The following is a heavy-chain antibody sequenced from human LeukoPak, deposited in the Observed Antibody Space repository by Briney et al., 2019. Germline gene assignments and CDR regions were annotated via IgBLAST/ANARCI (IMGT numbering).Heavy chain of an antibody. CDR2: ISYDGSNK. CDR1: GFTFSSYA. J-gene: IGHJ5*02. V-gene: IGHV3-30*04. D-gene: IGHD4-17*01. CDR3: ARDGPGKADDYGDVRWFDP. Sequence: PGGSLRLSCAASGFTFSSYAMHWVRQAPGKGLEWVAVISYDGSNKYYADSVKGRFTISRDNSKNTLYLQMNSLRAEDTAVYYCARDGPGKADDYGDVRWFDPWGQGTLVTVSS.